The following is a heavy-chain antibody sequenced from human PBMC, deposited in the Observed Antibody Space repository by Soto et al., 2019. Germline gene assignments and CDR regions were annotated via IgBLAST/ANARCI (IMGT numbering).Heavy chain of an antibody. CDR1: GFTVSSNY. Sequence: EVQLVESGGGLVQPGGSLRLSCAASGFTVSSNYMSWVCQAPGKGLEWVSVIYSGGSTYYADSVKGRFTISRDNSKNTLYLQMNSLRAEDTAVYYCARSTVTEDACDIWGQGTMVTVSS. CDR2: IYSGGST. D-gene: IGHD4-17*01. J-gene: IGHJ3*02. V-gene: IGHV3-66*01. CDR3: ARSTVTEDACDI.